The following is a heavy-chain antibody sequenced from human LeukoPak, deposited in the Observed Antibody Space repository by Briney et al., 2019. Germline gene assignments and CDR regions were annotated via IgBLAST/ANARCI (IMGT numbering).Heavy chain of an antibody. CDR2: ISGSGGNT. CDR3: AKLRGSGSYSANDY. D-gene: IGHD3-10*01. CDR1: GFTFTSYA. J-gene: IGHJ4*02. Sequence: GGSLRLSCAASGFTFTSYAMSWVRQAPGKGLEWVSAISGSGGNTYYADSVKGWFTISRDNSKNTLYLQMNSLRAEDTAVYYCAKLRGSGSYSANDYWGQGTLVTVSS. V-gene: IGHV3-23*01.